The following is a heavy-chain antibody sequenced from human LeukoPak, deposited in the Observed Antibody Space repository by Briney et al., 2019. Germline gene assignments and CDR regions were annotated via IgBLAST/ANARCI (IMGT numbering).Heavy chain of an antibody. J-gene: IGHJ4*02. D-gene: IGHD3-10*01. V-gene: IGHV3-23*01. CDR3: AKWGSGSYYKGSFDY. Sequence: PGGSLRLSCAASGFTFSSYAMSWVRQAPGKGLECVSTISGSGENTYYADSVKGRFTISRDNSKNTLYLQMYSLRVEDTAVYYCAKWGSGSYYKGSFDYWGQGTLVTVSS. CDR1: GFTFSSYA. CDR2: ISGSGENT.